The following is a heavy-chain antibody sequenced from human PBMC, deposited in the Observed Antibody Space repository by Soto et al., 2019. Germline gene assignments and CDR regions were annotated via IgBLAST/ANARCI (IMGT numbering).Heavy chain of an antibody. D-gene: IGHD1-26*01. CDR1: GGSFSGYY. V-gene: IGHV4-34*01. J-gene: IGHJ4*02. CDR3: ARGRSEVVGASSHFDY. CDR2: INHSGST. Sequence: LSLTCAVYGGSFSGYYWSWIRQPPGKGLEWIGEINHSGSTNYNPSLRSRVTISVDTSKNQFSLKLSSVTAADTAVYYCARGRSEVVGASSHFDYWGQGTLVTVS.